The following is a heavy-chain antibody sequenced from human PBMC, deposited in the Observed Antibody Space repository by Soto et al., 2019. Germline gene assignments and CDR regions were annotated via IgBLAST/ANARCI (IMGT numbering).Heavy chain of an antibody. CDR1: GDTFTGYY. CDR3: ARAEDKLMQYNYYHHGMDV. J-gene: IGHJ6*02. Sequence: VASVKVSCKASGDTFTGYYMHWVRQAPGQGLEWMGWINPDSGGTKFAQKFQGRVTMTRDTSISTAYLDLSRLTSDDTAVYYCARAEDKLMQYNYYHHGMDVWGQGTTVTVSS. V-gene: IGHV1-2*02. D-gene: IGHD2-8*01. CDR2: INPDSGGT.